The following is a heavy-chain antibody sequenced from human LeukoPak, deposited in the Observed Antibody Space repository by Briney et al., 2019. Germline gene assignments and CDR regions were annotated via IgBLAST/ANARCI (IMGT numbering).Heavy chain of an antibody. D-gene: IGHD3-10*01. CDR2: VSYSGTS. CDR1: TASISPFF. Sequence: SETLSLTCTVSTASISPFFWNWIRQSPGKGFEWIGYVSYSGTSTYNPSLRSRVTISIDTSKNQFSLNLSSVTAADTALYYCARGQRFHASGTYSSAAPDYWGQGILVTVSS. V-gene: IGHV4-59*01. J-gene: IGHJ4*02. CDR3: ARGQRFHASGTYSSAAPDY.